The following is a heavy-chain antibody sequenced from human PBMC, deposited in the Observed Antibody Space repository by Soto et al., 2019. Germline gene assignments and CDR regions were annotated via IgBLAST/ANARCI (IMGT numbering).Heavy chain of an antibody. Sequence: EVQLVESGGGLVQPGGSLRLSCAASGCTFSSYWMHWVRQAPGGGLVWVSRINIDGRSTSYADSVTGGFTISRDNAKNTLYLQMNSLRADGTAIYSCARFRVPIWGQGTMVTVST. CDR2: INIDGRST. J-gene: IGHJ3*02. V-gene: IGHV3-74*01. D-gene: IGHD3-3*01. CDR3: ARFRVPI. CDR1: GCTFSSYW.